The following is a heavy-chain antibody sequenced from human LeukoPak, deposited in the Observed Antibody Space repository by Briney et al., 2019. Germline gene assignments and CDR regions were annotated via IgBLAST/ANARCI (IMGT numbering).Heavy chain of an antibody. Sequence: GESLKISCKGSGYSFTSYWIGWVRQMPGKGLEWMGIIYPGDSDTRYSPSFQGQVTISADKSISTAYLQWSSLKASDTAMYYCASNNYYDSSGYYYAFDYWGQGTLVTVSS. V-gene: IGHV5-51*01. D-gene: IGHD3-22*01. CDR2: IYPGDSDT. J-gene: IGHJ4*02. CDR1: GYSFTSYW. CDR3: ASNNYYDSSGYYYAFDY.